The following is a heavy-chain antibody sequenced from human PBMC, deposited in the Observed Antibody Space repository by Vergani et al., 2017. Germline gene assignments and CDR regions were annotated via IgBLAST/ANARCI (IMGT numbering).Heavy chain of an antibody. Sequence: QVQLQESGPGLVKPSQTLSLTCTVSGGSISSGDYYWSWIRQPPGKGLEWIGYIYYSGSTYYNPSLKSRVTISVDTSKNQFALELSSVTAADTAVYYCARVGETPPDESWYXSSWYPHGGHWFDPWGQGTLVTVSS. CDR2: IYYSGST. V-gene: IGHV4-30-4*08. J-gene: IGHJ5*02. CDR3: ARVGETPPDESWYXSSWYPHGGHWFDP. CDR1: GGSISSGDYY. D-gene: IGHD6-13*01.